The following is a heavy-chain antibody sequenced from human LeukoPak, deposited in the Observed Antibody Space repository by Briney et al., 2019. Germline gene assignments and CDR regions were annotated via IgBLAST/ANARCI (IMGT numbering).Heavy chain of an antibody. D-gene: IGHD2-15*01. CDR3: ARDAYCSGDSCYSYYFDY. J-gene: IGHJ4*02. CDR2: IIPIFGTA. CDR1: GGTFSSYA. V-gene: IGHV1-69*13. Sequence: SAKVSCKASGGTFSSYAISWVRQAPGQGLEWMGGIIPIFGTANYAQKFQGRVTITADESTSTAYMELSSLRSEDTAVYYCARDAYCSGDSCYSYYFDYWGQGTLVTVSS.